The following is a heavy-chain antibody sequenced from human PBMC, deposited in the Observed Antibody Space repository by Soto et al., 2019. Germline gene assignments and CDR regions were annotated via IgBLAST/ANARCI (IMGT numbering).Heavy chain of an antibody. CDR1: GFTFSSYA. Sequence: GSLRLSCSASGFTFSSYAMHWVRQAPGKGLEYVSSISTNGGSTHYADSVKGRFTISRDNSKNTQYLQMSSLRADDTAVYYCVKGAYYYDSSGYYPFDYWGQGTLVTVSS. J-gene: IGHJ4*02. CDR3: VKGAYYYDSSGYYPFDY. CDR2: ISTNGGST. V-gene: IGHV3-64D*06. D-gene: IGHD3-22*01.